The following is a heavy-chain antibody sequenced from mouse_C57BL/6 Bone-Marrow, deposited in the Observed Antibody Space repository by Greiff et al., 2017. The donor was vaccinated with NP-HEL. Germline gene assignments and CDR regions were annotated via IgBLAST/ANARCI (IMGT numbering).Heavy chain of an antibody. J-gene: IGHJ2*01. CDR2: IYPRSGNT. V-gene: IGHV1-81*01. CDR3: AREVVVAPGY. Sequence: VQLQQSGAELARPGASVKLSCKASGYTFTSYGISWVKQRTGQGLEWIGEIYPRSGNTYYNEKFKGKATLNADKSSSTAYMELRSLTSEDSAVYFCAREVVVAPGYWGQGTTLTVSS. D-gene: IGHD1-1*01. CDR1: GYTFTSYG.